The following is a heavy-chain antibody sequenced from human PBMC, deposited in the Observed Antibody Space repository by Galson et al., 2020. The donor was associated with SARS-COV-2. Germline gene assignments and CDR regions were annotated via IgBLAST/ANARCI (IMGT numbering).Heavy chain of an antibody. CDR2: INHRGST. J-gene: IGHJ4*02. D-gene: IGHD7-27*01. V-gene: IGHV4-34*01. CDR1: VGSFSDYY. CDR3: ARGITGGGKFDY. Sequence: SETLSLTCAVYVGSFSDYYWEWVRQTPGKGLEWIGEINHRGSTNYNPSLESRVTISVDTSKNQFSLQLSSVTAADTAVYYCARGITGGGKFDYWGQGNLVTVSS.